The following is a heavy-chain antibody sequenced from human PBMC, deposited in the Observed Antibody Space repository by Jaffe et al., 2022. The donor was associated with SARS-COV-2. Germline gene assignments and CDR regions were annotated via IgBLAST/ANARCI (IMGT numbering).Heavy chain of an antibody. D-gene: IGHD3-22*01. J-gene: IGHJ4*02. CDR2: IWYDGSNK. V-gene: IGHV3-33*01. CDR3: ARESSSGYYSDY. Sequence: QVQLVESGGGVVQPGRSLRLSCAASGFTFSSYGMHWVRQAPGKGLEWVAVIWYDGSNKYYADSVKGRFTISRDNSKNTLYLQMNSLRAEDTAVYYCARESSSGYYSDYWGQGTLVTVSS. CDR1: GFTFSSYG.